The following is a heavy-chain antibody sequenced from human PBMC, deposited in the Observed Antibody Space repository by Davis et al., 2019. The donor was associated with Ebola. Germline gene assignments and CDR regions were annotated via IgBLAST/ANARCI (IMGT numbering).Heavy chain of an antibody. J-gene: IGHJ4*02. CDR3: ARRADY. CDR1: GFTFSSYG. V-gene: IGHV3-30*03. CDR2: ISYDGSNK. Sequence: GESLKISCAASGFTFSSYGMHWVRQAPGKGLEWVAVISYDGSNKYYADSVKGRFTISRDNAKNSLYLQMNSLRAEDTAVYYCARRADYRGQGTLVTVSS.